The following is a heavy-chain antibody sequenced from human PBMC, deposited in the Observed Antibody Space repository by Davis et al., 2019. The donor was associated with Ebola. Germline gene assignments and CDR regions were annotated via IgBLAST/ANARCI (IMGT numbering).Heavy chain of an antibody. CDR3: ARGEDNRGWTSGWWFDS. D-gene: IGHD6-19*01. CDR2: IFPRDSDT. V-gene: IGHV5-51*01. Sequence: GESLKISCKDSGNSFNSHWIGWVRQKPGKGLEWMGIIFPRDSDTRYSPSFQGQVTISVDKSINTAYLRWSSLKASDTAVYFCARGEDNRGWTSGWWFDSWGQGTRVTVST. CDR1: GNSFNSHW. J-gene: IGHJ5*01.